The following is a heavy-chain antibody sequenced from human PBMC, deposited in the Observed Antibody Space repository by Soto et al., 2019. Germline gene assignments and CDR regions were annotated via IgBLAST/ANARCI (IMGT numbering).Heavy chain of an antibody. V-gene: IGHV1-69*01. CDR1: GGTFSSYA. J-gene: IGHJ4*02. D-gene: IGHD5-18*01. Sequence: QVQLVQSGAEVKKPGSSVKVSCKASGGTFSSYAISWGRQAPGQGLEWMGGIIPIFGTANYAQKFQGRVTITADESTSTAYMELSRLRSEDTAVYYCATLNVDTATAGGYWGQGTLVTVSS. CDR2: IIPIFGTA. CDR3: ATLNVDTATAGGY.